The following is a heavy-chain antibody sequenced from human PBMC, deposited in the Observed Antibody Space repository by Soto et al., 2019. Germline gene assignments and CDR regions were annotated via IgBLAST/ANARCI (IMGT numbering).Heavy chain of an antibody. D-gene: IGHD3-10*01. V-gene: IGHV3-49*03. J-gene: IGHJ5*02. CDR2: IRSKAYGGTT. Sequence: GGSLRLSCTASGFTFGDYAMSWFRQAPGKGLEWVGSIRSKAYGGTTEYAASVKGRFTISRDDSKSIAYLQMNSLKTEDTAVYYCTGYVLLTQNWFDPWGQGTLVTVST. CDR1: GFTFGDYA. CDR3: TGYVLLTQNWFDP.